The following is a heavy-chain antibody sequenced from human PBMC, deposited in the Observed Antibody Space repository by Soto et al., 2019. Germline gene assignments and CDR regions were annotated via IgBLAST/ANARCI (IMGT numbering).Heavy chain of an antibody. CDR1: GFTFSSYA. CDR3: ARDPLWGTAMVLWYFDL. J-gene: IGHJ2*01. D-gene: IGHD5-18*01. CDR2: ISYDGSNK. Sequence: QVQLVESGGGVVQPGRSLRLSCAASGFTFSSYAMHWVRQAPGKGLEWVAVISYDGSNKYYADSVQGRFTISRDNSKTALYLQMNSLRAEDTAVYYCARDPLWGTAMVLWYFDLWGRGTLVTVSS. V-gene: IGHV3-30-3*01.